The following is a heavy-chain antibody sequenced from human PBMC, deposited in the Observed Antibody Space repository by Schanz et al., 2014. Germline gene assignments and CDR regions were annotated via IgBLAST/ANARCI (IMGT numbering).Heavy chain of an antibody. CDR3: VREESYYGAGSYRY. J-gene: IGHJ4*02. D-gene: IGHD3-10*01. CDR2: IGSSSTTM. CDR1: GFTFSDYY. V-gene: IGHV3-11*04. Sequence: QVQLVESGGTLVKPGGSLRLSCVVSGFTFSDYYMNWVRQAPGRGLEWISYIGSSSTTMYYADSVKGRFTISRDDAQNSVYLQMNSLRAEDTSVYHCVREESYYGAGSYRYWGPGTLVTVSS.